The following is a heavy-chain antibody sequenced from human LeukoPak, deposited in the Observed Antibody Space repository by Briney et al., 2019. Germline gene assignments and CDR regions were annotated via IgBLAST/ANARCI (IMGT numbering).Heavy chain of an antibody. V-gene: IGHV1-69*04. D-gene: IGHD5-12*01. Sequence: SVKVSCKASGGTFSSYAISWVRQAPGQGLEWMGKIIPILGIANYAQKFQGRVTITADKSTSTAYMELSSLRSEDTAEYYCAREMGAIVARNYYYYYGMDVWGQGTTVTVSS. CDR3: AREMGAIVARNYYYYYGMDV. CDR1: GGTFSSYA. CDR2: IIPILGIA. J-gene: IGHJ6*02.